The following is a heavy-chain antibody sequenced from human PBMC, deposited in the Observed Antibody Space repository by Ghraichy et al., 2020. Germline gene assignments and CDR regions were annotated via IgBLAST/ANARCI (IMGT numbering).Heavy chain of an antibody. CDR2: ISSSSSYI. V-gene: IGHV3-21*01. CDR3: ARDISTSFGEDFDY. CDR1: GFTFSSYS. Sequence: GGSPRLSCAASGFTFSSYSMNWVRQAPGKGLEWVSSISSSSSYIYYADSVKGRFTISRDNAKNSLYLQMNSLRAEDTAVYYCARDISTSFGEDFDYWGQGTLVTVSS. D-gene: IGHD3-10*01. J-gene: IGHJ4*02.